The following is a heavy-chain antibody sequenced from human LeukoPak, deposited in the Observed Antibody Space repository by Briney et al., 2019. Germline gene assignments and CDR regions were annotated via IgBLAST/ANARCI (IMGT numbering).Heavy chain of an antibody. J-gene: IGHJ4*02. CDR2: INPNSGGT. D-gene: IGHD5-18*01. CDR1: GYTFTGYY. V-gene: IGHV1-2*02. Sequence: GASVKVSCKASGYTFTGYYMHWVRQAPGQGLEWMGWINPNSGGTNYAQKFQGRVTMTRDTSISTAYMELSRLRSDDTAVYYCARVYHGYSYGIHFDYWGQGTLVTVSS. CDR3: ARVYHGYSYGIHFDY.